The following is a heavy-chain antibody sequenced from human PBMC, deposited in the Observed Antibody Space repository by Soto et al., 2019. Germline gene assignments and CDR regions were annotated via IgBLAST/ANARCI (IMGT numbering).Heavy chain of an antibody. J-gene: IGHJ4*02. CDR1: GYTFTSYG. Sequence: ASVKVSCKASGYTFTSYGISWVRQAPGQGLEWMGWISAYNGNRNYAQKFQGRVTMTTDTSTNTAYMELRSLRSDDTAVYYCARDQVGATGDYWGQGTLVTVSS. V-gene: IGHV1-18*01. D-gene: IGHD1-26*01. CDR3: ARDQVGATGDY. CDR2: ISAYNGNR.